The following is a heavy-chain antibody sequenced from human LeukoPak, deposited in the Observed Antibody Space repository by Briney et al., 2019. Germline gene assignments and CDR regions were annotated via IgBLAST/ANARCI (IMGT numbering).Heavy chain of an antibody. CDR3: ASSGYCSGGSCYSDAFDI. J-gene: IGHJ3*02. CDR1: GYSLTSYW. Sequence: GESLKISCKGSGYSLTSYWIGWVPQMPGKGLEWMGIIYPGDSGTRYSPFFQEQVTISADNSISTAYLQWSSLKASDTAMYYCASSGYCSGGSCYSDAFDIWGQGTMVTVSS. D-gene: IGHD2-15*01. V-gene: IGHV5-51*03. CDR2: IYPGDSGT.